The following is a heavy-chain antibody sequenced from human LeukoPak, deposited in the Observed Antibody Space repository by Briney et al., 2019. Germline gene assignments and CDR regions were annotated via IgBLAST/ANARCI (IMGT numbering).Heavy chain of an antibody. CDR3: ARDGKAWVV. CDR2: IYTRGST. V-gene: IGHV4-59*01. D-gene: IGHD4-23*01. Sequence: SETLSLTCSVSGASISDYYWSWIQQAPGKGLEWIGYIYTRGSTNYNPSLKSRVTISADTSQNQFSLKLTSVTAADTAVYYCARDGKAWVVWGKGTTVTVSS. CDR1: GASISDYY. J-gene: IGHJ6*04.